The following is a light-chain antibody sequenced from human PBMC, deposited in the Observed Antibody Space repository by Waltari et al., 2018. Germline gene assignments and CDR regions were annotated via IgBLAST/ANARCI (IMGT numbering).Light chain of an antibody. CDR3: QQRRNWPLS. CDR2: DAS. J-gene: IGKJ5*01. CDR1: QSIREA. Sequence: VLTQSPATLSLSPGDRAALSCRASQSIREAIAWYQQRPGQTPRLLIYDASNRAPGIPARFSGSGAGTDFTLTISSLEPEDFAVYYCQQRRNWPLSFGQGTRLEIK. V-gene: IGKV3-11*01.